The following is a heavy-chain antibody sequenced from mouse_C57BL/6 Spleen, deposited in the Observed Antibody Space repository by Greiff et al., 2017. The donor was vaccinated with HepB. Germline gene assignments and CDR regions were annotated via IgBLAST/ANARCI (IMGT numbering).Heavy chain of an antibody. J-gene: IGHJ1*03. CDR2: IYPRSGNT. CDR3: ARNYGNYWYVDV. Sequence: QVQLKQSGAELARPGASVKLSCKASGYTFTSYGISWVKQRTGQGLEWIGEIYPRSGNTYYNEKFKGKATLTADKSSSTAYMELRSLTSEDSAVYFCARNYGNYWYVDVWGTGTTVTVSS. CDR1: GYTFTSYG. V-gene: IGHV1-81*01. D-gene: IGHD2-1*01.